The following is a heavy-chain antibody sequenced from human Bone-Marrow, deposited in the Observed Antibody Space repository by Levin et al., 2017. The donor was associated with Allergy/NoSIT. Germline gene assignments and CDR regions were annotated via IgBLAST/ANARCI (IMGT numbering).Heavy chain of an antibody. CDR3: VSGPIGAAPVYTFDS. J-gene: IGHJ3*02. CDR1: GFPLSTSGVG. CDR2: VYWDDDK. V-gene: IGHV2-5*02. D-gene: IGHD6-13*01. Sequence: SGPTLVKPTQTLTLTCTFSGFPLSTSGVGVGWIRQPPGKALEWLAVVYWDDDKRYSPSLKNRLTITKDTSKNQVDLTMTNMDPVDTATYDCVSGPIGAAPVYTFDSCGQGTMVTVAS.